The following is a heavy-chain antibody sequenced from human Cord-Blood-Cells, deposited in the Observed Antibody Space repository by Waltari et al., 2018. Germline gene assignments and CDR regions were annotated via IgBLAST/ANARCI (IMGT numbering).Heavy chain of an antibody. V-gene: IGHV3-53*02. CDR2: IYSGGNT. D-gene: IGHD3-16*01. Sequence: EVQLVETGGGLIQPGGSLRLSCAASGFTVSRNYMSWVRQAPGKGLEWVSVIYSGGNTDYADSVKCRFTISRDNSKNTLYLQMNSLRAEDTAVYYCARVGDRFYWGQGTLVTVSS. CDR3: ARVGDRFY. J-gene: IGHJ4*02. CDR1: GFTVSRNY.